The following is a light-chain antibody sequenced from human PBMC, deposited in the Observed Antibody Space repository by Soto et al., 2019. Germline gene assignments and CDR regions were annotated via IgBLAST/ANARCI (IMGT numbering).Light chain of an antibody. V-gene: IGKV3-15*01. CDR1: QSVSSN. CDR2: GAS. CDR3: QQYNNWPPWT. Sequence: EIVMTQSPATLSVSPGERATLSCRASQSVSSNLAWYQQKPGQAPRLLIYGASTRATGIPARFSGSGSGTEFNPTISSRQSEDFAVYYWQQYNNWPPWTFGRGTKVEIK. J-gene: IGKJ1*01.